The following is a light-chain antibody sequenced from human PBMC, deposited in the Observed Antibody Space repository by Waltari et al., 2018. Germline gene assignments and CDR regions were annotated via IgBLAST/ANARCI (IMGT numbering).Light chain of an antibody. CDR3: QQYGTSLTWS. Sequence: EIVLPQSPDTLSWSHGARATLSCRASQSVNSTYLAWYQQKPGQAPRLLIYRSSNRATGIPYRFSGSGSGTDFTLTISRRGPEDFAVYYCQQYGTSLTWSFGQGNKVEI. CDR1: QSVNSTY. V-gene: IGKV3-20*01. J-gene: IGKJ1*01. CDR2: RSS.